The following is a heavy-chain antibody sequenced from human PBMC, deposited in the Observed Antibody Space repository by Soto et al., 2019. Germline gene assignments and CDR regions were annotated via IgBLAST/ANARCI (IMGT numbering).Heavy chain of an antibody. V-gene: IGHV1-69*01. J-gene: IGHJ4*02. CDR1: GVTFSNYA. CDR2: VIPIFGSV. D-gene: IGHD6-19*01. CDR3: AWGPGSSCWNYPIIYFDS. Sequence: QVNLLQSGAEVKKPGSSVRVSCKASGVTFSNYAVSWVRQAPGQGLEWMGGVIPIFGSVNYAQNFQGRITITADESTSTVYRDFSSVRSDDTAVYFCAWGPGSSCWNYPIIYFDSWGQGILVTVSS.